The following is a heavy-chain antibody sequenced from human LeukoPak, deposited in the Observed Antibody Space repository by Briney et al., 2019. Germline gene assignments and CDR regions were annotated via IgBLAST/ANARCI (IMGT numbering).Heavy chain of an antibody. CDR1: GFTFSSYS. D-gene: IGHD3-22*01. CDR2: ISSSSSYI. J-gene: IGHJ5*02. Sequence: PGGSLRLSCAASGFTFSSYSMNWVRQAPGKGLEWVSSISSSSSYIYYADSVKGRFTISRDNAKNSLYLQMNSLRAEDTAVYYCAREAGRYYYDSSGPNWFDPWGQGTLVTVSS. V-gene: IGHV3-21*01. CDR3: AREAGRYYYDSSGPNWFDP.